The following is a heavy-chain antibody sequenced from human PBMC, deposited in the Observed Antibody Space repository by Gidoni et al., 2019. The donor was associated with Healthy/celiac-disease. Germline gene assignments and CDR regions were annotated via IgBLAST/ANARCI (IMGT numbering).Heavy chain of an antibody. J-gene: IGHJ6*02. CDR2: IYYSGST. CDR1: GGSISSSSYY. CDR3: ARPSPLAFKPGGSYIYGMDV. V-gene: IGHV4-39*01. Sequence: TCTVSGGSISSSSYYWGWIRQPPGKGLEWIGSIYYSGSTYYNPSLKSRVTISVDTSKNQFSLKLSSVTAADTAVYYCARPSPLAFKPGGSYIYGMDVWGQGTTVTVSS. D-gene: IGHD3-16*01.